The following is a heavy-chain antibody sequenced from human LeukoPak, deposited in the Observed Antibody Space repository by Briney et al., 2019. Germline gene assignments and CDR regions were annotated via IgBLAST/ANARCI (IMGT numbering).Heavy chain of an antibody. CDR2: NYDSGST. CDR3: ARNGGGWSFDY. V-gene: IGHV4-59*08. Sequence: SETLSLTCTVSGGSISSYYWSWIRQPPGKGLEWIGYNYDSGSTNYNPSLKSRVTISVDTSKNQFSLKLSSVTAADTAVHYCARNGGGWSFDYWGQGTLVTVSS. D-gene: IGHD6-19*01. CDR1: GGSISSYY. J-gene: IGHJ4*02.